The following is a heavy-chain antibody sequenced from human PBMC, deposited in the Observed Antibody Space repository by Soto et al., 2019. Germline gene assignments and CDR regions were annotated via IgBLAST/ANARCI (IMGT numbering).Heavy chain of an antibody. D-gene: IGHD1-26*01. CDR2: ISAYNGNT. Sequence: ASVKVSCKASGYTFTGYGISWVRQAPGQGLEWMGWISAYNGNTNYAQKLQGRVTMTTDTSTSTAYMELRSLRSDDTAVYYCARDGRWELFYYYYGMDVWGQGTTVTVSS. J-gene: IGHJ6*02. CDR3: ARDGRWELFYYYYGMDV. V-gene: IGHV1-18*01. CDR1: GYTFTGYG.